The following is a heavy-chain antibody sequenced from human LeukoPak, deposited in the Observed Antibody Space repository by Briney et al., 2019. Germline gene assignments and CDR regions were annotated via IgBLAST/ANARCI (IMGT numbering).Heavy chain of an antibody. J-gene: IGHJ6*03. CDR1: GFTFSSYG. Sequence: PGGSLRLSCAASGFTFSSYGMHWVRQAPGKGLEWVSYISSSSSTIYYADSVKGRFTISRDNAKNSLYLQMNSLRAEDTAVYYCARDEPNYYYMDVWGKGTTVTVSS. CDR2: ISSSSSTI. V-gene: IGHV3-48*04. CDR3: ARDEPNYYYMDV.